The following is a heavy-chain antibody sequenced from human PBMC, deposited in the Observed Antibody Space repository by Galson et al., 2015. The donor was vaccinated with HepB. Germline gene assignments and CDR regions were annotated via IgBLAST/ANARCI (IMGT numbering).Heavy chain of an antibody. CDR3: ARDNGTVTTFSPLPPNV. V-gene: IGHV1-69*13. D-gene: IGHD4-11*01. CDR1: GGTFSSYA. CDR2: IIPIFGTA. J-gene: IGHJ6*02. Sequence: SVKVSCKASGGTFSSYAISWVRQAPGQGLEWMGGIIPIFGTANYAQKFQGRVTITADESTSTAYMELSSLRSEDTAVYYCARDNGTVTTFSPLPPNVWGQGTTVTVSS.